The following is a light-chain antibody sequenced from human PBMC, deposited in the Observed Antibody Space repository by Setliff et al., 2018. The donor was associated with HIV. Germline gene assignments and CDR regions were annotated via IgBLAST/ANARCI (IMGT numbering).Light chain of an antibody. CDR1: SSDVGGFDY. CDR3: TSYTRNTTYV. V-gene: IGLV2-14*03. Sequence: QSALAQPASVSGSPGQSITISCTGTSSDVGGFDYVSWYQQHPGKAPKLMIYDVTNRPSGVSNRFSASKSGNTASLTISGLQAEDEADYYCTSYTRNTTYVFGTVTKVTVL. J-gene: IGLJ1*01. CDR2: DVT.